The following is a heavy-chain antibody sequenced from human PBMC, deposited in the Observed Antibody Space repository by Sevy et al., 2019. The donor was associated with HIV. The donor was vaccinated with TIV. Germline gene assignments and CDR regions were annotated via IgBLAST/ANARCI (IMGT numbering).Heavy chain of an antibody. J-gene: IGHJ6*03. Sequence: ASVKVSCKASGYTFTGYYIHWVRQAPGQGLEWMGWINPDSGDTNSAQTFQGRVTMTKDTSIRTTYMELTSLTSDDTAVYYCARAGARGILGVVIDNSYYYMDVWGKGTTVTVSS. CDR3: ARAGARGILGVVIDNSYYYMDV. D-gene: IGHD3-3*02. CDR1: GYTFTGYY. V-gene: IGHV1-2*02. CDR2: INPDSGDT.